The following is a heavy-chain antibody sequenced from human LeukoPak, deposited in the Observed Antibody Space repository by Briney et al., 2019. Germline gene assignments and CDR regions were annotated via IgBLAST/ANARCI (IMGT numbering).Heavy chain of an antibody. D-gene: IGHD5-24*01. CDR2: IIPIFDEA. V-gene: IGHV1-69*04. CDR3: ERRPERWPQTHRTLDN. J-gene: IGHJ4*02. Sequence: SVKVSCKAVRGTFSNYVIIWVRQAPGQGLEWMGRIIPIFDEAIYAQKFRGRVTITADKSTSTAYMELSSLRLEDTAVYYCERRPERWPQTHRTLDNWGQGTLVTVSS. CDR1: RGTFSNYV.